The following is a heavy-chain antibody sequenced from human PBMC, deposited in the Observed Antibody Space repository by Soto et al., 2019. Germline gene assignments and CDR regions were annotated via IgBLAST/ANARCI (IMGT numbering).Heavy chain of an antibody. J-gene: IGHJ4*02. Sequence: SETLSLTCAVYGGSFGGYYWSWIRQPPGKGLEWIGEINHSGSTNYNPSLKSRVTISVDTSKNQFSLKLSSVTAADTAVYYCARGDYDILTGYSEYWGQGTLVTVSS. CDR1: GGSFGGYY. CDR3: ARGDYDILTGYSEY. D-gene: IGHD3-9*01. V-gene: IGHV4-34*01. CDR2: INHSGST.